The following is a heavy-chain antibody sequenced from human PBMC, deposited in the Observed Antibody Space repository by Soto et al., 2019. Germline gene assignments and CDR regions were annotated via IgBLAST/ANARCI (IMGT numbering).Heavy chain of an antibody. CDR2: ILYDGSNK. CDR1: GFTFSSYG. Sequence: PGGSLRLSCAASGFTFSSYGMHWVRQAPGKGLEWVAVILYDGSNKYYADSVKGRFTISRDNSKNTLYLQMNSLRAEDTAVYYCARDAGYYDILTGYYPSHFDYWGQGTLVTVSS. J-gene: IGHJ4*02. D-gene: IGHD3-9*01. V-gene: IGHV3-33*01. CDR3: ARDAGYYDILTGYYPSHFDY.